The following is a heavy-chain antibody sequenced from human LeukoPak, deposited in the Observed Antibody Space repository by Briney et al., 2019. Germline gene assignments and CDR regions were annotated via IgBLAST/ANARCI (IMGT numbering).Heavy chain of an antibody. Sequence: SRTLSLTCTVSGGSITSGGYYWSWIRQLPGKGLEWIGYIYYSGSTYYNPSLKSRVTISIDTSKNQFSLKLSSVTAADTAVYYCARDRVRGTITYAGFDPWGQGTLVTVSS. CDR3: ARDRVRGTITYAGFDP. CDR1: GGSITSGGYY. D-gene: IGHD3-10*01. CDR2: IYYSGST. V-gene: IGHV4-31*03. J-gene: IGHJ5*02.